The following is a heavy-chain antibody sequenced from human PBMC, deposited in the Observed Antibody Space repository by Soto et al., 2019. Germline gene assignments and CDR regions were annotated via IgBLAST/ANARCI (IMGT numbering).Heavy chain of an antibody. Sequence: SGPTLVNPTQTLTLTCTFSGFSLSTSGMCVSWIRQPPGKALEWLALIDWDDDKYYSTSLKTRLTISKDTSKNQVVLTMTNMDPVDTATYYCARTRYNWNYDYGMDVWGQGTTVPVSS. CDR2: IDWDDDK. D-gene: IGHD1-20*01. CDR3: ARTRYNWNYDYGMDV. J-gene: IGHJ6*02. CDR1: GFSLSTSGMC. V-gene: IGHV2-70*01.